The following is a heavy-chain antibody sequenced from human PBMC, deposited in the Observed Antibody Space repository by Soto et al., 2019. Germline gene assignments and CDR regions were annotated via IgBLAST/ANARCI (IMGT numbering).Heavy chain of an antibody. V-gene: IGHV1-46*01. CDR2: VNPSGGHT. D-gene: IGHD2-21*02. CDR1: GDTFTDYY. J-gene: IGHJ4*02. Sequence: QVQLVQSGAEVKKPGASVKVSCKASGDTFTDYYIHWVRQAPGQGLEWMGTVNPSGGHTTYAQHFPGRMTRTLDTSTNTLYMELTSLTSEDTAVYYCAWGGHVVVVTAVLDYWGQGTLVTVSS. CDR3: AWGGHVVVVTAVLDY.